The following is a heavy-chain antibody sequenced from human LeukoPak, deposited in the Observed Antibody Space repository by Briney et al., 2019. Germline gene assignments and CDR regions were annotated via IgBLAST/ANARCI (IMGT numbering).Heavy chain of an antibody. D-gene: IGHD3-9*01. J-gene: IGHJ6*02. Sequence: SVKVSCKASGGTFSSYAISWVRQAPGQGLEWMGGIIPIFGTANYAQKFQGRVTITADESTSTAYMELSSLRSEATAVYYCARSNDILAGYYFPYYYYGMDVWGQGTTVTVSS. CDR3: ARSNDILAGYYFPYYYYGMDV. CDR2: IIPIFGTA. CDR1: GGTFSSYA. V-gene: IGHV1-69*13.